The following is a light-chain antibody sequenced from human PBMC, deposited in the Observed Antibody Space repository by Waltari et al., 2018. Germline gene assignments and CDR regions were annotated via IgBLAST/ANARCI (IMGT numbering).Light chain of an antibody. CDR2: AAS. CDR3: QQSYSTLMYT. CDR1: QSISSY. Sequence: DIQMTQSPSSLFASVGDRVTITCRASQSISSYLNWYQQKPGKAPKLLIYAASSLQSGVPSRFSGSGSGTDVTLTISSLQPEDFATYYCQQSYSTLMYTFGQGTKLEIK. V-gene: IGKV1-39*01. J-gene: IGKJ2*01.